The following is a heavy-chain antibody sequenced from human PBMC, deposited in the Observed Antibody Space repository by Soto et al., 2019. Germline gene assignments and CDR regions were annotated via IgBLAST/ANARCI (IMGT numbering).Heavy chain of an antibody. J-gene: IGHJ4*02. CDR3: ARAVAVPADFDY. CDR2: INAGNGNT. V-gene: IGHV1-3*05. D-gene: IGHD6-19*01. Sequence: QVQLVQSGAEEKKPGASVKVSCMASGYTFTGYAMHWVRQAPGQRLEWMGWINAGNGNTKYSQKFQGRVTITRDTSAGAAYMELSSLSSEDTAVYYCARAVAVPADFDYWGQGTLVTVSS. CDR1: GYTFTGYA.